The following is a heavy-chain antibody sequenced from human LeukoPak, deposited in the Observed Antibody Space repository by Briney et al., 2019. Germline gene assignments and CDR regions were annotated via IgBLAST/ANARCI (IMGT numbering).Heavy chain of an antibody. CDR3: ARMPYSSGWDDAFDI. CDR1: GYTFTDYY. J-gene: IGHJ3*02. Sequence: ASVKVSCKASGYTFTDYYMHWVRQAPGQGLEWMGWINPNSGGTNYAQKFQGRVTMTRDTSISTAYMELSRLRSDETAVYYCARMPYSSGWDDAFDIWGQGTMVTVSS. D-gene: IGHD6-19*01. V-gene: IGHV1-2*02. CDR2: INPNSGGT.